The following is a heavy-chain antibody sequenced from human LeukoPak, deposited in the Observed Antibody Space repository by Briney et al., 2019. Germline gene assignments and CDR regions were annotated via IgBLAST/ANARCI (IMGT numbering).Heavy chain of an antibody. J-gene: IGHJ4*02. CDR3: ARVYGSSCLDY. CDR2: IYHSGST. Sequence: PSETLSLTCAVSGYSISSGYYWGWIRQPPGKGLEWIGSIYHSGSTYYNPSLKSRVTISVDTSKNQFSLKLSSVTAADTAVYYCARVYGSSCLDYWGQGTLVTVSS. D-gene: IGHD6-13*01. CDR1: GYSISSGYY. V-gene: IGHV4-38-2*01.